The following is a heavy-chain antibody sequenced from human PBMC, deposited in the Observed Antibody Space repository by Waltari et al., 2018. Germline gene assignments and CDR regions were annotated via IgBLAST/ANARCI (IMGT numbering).Heavy chain of an antibody. CDR1: GGTFSSYA. Sequence: QVQLVQSGAEVKKPGSSVKVSCKASGGTFSSYAISWVRQAPGQGLEWMGRIIPTLSTAIYEQKVEGRVTITADKSTSTAYMELSSRRSEDTAVYYCARDRGVYYYDSSGYSFDYWGQGTLGTVSS. D-gene: IGHD3-22*01. V-gene: IGHV1-69*08. J-gene: IGHJ4*02. CDR3: ARDRGVYYYDSSGYSFDY. CDR2: IIPTLSTA.